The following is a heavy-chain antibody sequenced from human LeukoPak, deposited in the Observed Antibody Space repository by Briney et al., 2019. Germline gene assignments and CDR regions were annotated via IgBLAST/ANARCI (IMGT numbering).Heavy chain of an antibody. CDR3: ARAAGGTGIYYYYYMDV. D-gene: IGHD3-10*01. Sequence: PSVTLSLTCTVSGGSISSYYWSWIRQPAGKGLEWIGRIYTSGSTNYNPSLKSRVTMSVDTSKNQFSLKLSSVTAADTAVYYCARAAGGTGIYYYYYMDVWGKGTTVTASS. V-gene: IGHV4-4*07. J-gene: IGHJ6*03. CDR2: IYTSGST. CDR1: GGSISSYY.